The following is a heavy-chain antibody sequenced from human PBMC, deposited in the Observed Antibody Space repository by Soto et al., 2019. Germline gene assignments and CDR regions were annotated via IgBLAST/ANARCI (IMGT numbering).Heavy chain of an antibody. CDR2: IYYTGST. CDR3: ARGGYYYASGTRWFDP. J-gene: IGHJ5*02. Sequence: QVQLQESGPGLGKPSQTLSLTCTVSGGSISSGAYYYSWIRQHPGKGLEWIGHIYYTGSTYYNPSLKSRVTLSVDTSKNQISLKLSSVTAADTALYYCARGGYYYASGTRWFDPWGQGTLVTVSS. V-gene: IGHV4-31*03. CDR1: GGSISSGAYY. D-gene: IGHD3-10*01.